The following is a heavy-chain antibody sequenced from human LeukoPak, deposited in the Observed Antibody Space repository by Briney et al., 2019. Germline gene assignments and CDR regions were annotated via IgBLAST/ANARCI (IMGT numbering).Heavy chain of an antibody. CDR1: GFTFSSYG. V-gene: IGHV3-33*01. J-gene: IGHJ6*02. CDR3: ASDERIFGSYGMDV. CDR2: IWYDGSNK. D-gene: IGHD3-3*01. Sequence: GRSLRLSCAASGFTFSSYGMHWVRQAPGKGLEWVAVIWYDGSNKYYADSVKGRFTISRDNSKNTLYLQMNSLRAEDTAVYYCASDERIFGSYGMDVWGQGTTVTVSS.